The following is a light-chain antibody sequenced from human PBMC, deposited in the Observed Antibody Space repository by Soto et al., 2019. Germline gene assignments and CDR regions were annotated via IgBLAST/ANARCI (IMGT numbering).Light chain of an antibody. CDR3: CSYAGSFYV. V-gene: IGLV2-23*02. Sequence: QSALTQPASVSGSPGQSITISCTGTSSDVGSYNLVSWYQQHPSKAPKLMIYEVSKRPSGVSNRFSGSKSGNTASLTISGLQAEDEADYYCCSYAGSFYVFGTGTKLTVL. CDR1: SSDVGSYNL. J-gene: IGLJ1*01. CDR2: EVS.